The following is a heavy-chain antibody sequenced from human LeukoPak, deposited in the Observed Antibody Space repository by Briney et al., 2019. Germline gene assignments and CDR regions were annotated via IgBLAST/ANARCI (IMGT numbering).Heavy chain of an antibody. CDR1: GFTFSSYA. CDR3: AKGSSSSRPYYFDY. D-gene: IGHD6-13*01. J-gene: IGHJ4*02. V-gene: IGHV3-23*01. CDR2: ISGSGGST. Sequence: HPGGSLRLSCAASGFTFSSYAMSWVRQAPGKGLEWVSAISGSGGSTYYADSVKGRFTISRHNSKNTLYLQMNSLRAEDTAVYYCAKGSSSSRPYYFDYWGQGTLVTVSS.